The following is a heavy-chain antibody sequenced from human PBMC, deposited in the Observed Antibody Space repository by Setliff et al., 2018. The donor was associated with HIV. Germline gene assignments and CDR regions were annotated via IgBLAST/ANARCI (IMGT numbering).Heavy chain of an antibody. CDR3: ARDVTVRLSVEYYFDY. V-gene: IGHV3-20*04. D-gene: IGHD2-15*01. Sequence: PGGSLRLSCAASGFTFEDYGMSWVRQAPGKGLEWVSVINWNGGSTGYVDSVKGRFTISRDNAKNSLYLQMNSLRAEDMAIYYCARDVTVRLSVEYYFDYWGQGTLVTVSS. J-gene: IGHJ4*02. CDR2: INWNGGST. CDR1: GFTFEDYG.